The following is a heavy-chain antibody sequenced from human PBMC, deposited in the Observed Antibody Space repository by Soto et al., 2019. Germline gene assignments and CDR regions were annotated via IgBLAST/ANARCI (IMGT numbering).Heavy chain of an antibody. CDR3: ARSRPYYDFWSGYHSQEYYFDY. J-gene: IGHJ4*02. D-gene: IGHD3-3*01. Sequence: SETLPLTCAGCGGYISSGGYSWSWIRQPPGKGLEWIGYIYHSGSTYYNPSLKSRVTISVDRSKNQFSLKLSSVTAADTAVYYCARSRPYYDFWSGYHSQEYYFDYWGQGTLVTVSS. CDR1: GGYISSGGYS. V-gene: IGHV4-30-2*01. CDR2: IYHSGST.